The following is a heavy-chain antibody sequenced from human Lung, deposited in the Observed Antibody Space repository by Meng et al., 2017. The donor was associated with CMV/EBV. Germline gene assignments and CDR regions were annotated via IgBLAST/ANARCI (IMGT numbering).Heavy chain of an antibody. Sequence: QVRHQNAGPGTGKPPQTLSLTCTVSNDSINSGHNYWGWIRQPPGKGLEWIGYIYYSGNTFYNPSLKSRTAISVDTSKNQFSLKLRSVTAADTAVYYCARGSNTDINEFFDYWGQGTLVTVSS. CDR1: NDSINSGHNY. D-gene: IGHD5-12*01. V-gene: IGHV4-30-4*08. CDR3: ARGSNTDINEFFDY. CDR2: IYYSGNT. J-gene: IGHJ4*02.